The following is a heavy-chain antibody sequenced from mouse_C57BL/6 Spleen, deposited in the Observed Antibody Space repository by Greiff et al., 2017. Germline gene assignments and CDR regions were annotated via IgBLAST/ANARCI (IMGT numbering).Heavy chain of an antibody. CDR2: ISDGGSYT. V-gene: IGHV5-4*01. CDR3: ARERYFDV. J-gene: IGHJ1*03. Sequence: EVQGVESGGGLVKPGGSLKLSCAASGFTFSSYAMSWVRQTPEKRLEWVATISDGGSYTYYPDNVKGRFTISRDNAKNNLYLQMSHLKSEDTAMYYCARERYFDVGGTGTTVTVSS. CDR1: GFTFSSYA.